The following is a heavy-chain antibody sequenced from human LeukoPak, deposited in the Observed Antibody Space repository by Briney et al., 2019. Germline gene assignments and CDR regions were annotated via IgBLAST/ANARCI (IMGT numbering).Heavy chain of an antibody. CDR1: GGSISSYY. D-gene: IGHD2/OR15-2a*01. V-gene: IGHV4-59*01. J-gene: IGHJ5*02. Sequence: SETLSLTCTVSGGSISSYYWSWIRQPPGKGLEWIGQIYYSGSTNYNPSLKSRVTISVDTSKNQFSLNLSSVTAADTALYYCVRGFTLFDPWGQGTLVTVSS. CDR2: IYYSGST. CDR3: VRGFTLFDP.